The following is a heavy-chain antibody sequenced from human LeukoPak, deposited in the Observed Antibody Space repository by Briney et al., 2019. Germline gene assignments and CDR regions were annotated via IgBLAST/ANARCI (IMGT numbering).Heavy chain of an antibody. CDR1: GFTFNSYA. CDR2: MIGGGIST. J-gene: IGHJ1*01. D-gene: IGHD1-26*01. Sequence: PGASLRLSCAGSGFTFNSYAMTWVRHAPRKCLEWVSSMIGGGISTNYADSVKGRSSISRDNSAKTLYLQMHSLTAEHTAVYYCGVTYGGYYDSFLPPEHWGQGSLVIVSS. V-gene: IGHV3-23*01. CDR3: GVTYGGYYDSFLPPEH.